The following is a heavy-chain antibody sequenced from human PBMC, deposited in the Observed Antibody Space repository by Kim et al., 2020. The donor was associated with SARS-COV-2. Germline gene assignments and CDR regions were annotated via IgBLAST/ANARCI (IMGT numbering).Heavy chain of an antibody. J-gene: IGHJ4*02. V-gene: IGHV1-69*01. D-gene: IGHD3-10*01. CDR3: ARSSWFGESSSFDY. Sequence: YAQKFQGGVTITADESTSPAYMELSSLRSEDTAVYYWARSSWFGESSSFDYWGQGTLVTVSS.